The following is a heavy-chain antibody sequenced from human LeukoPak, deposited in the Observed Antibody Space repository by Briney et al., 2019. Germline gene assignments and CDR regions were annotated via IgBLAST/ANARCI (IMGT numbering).Heavy chain of an antibody. D-gene: IGHD2-15*01. V-gene: IGHV3-74*01. J-gene: IGHJ6*03. Sequence: PGRSLRLSCAAAGFTFSNYWMHWVRQAQGKGLVWVSRINSDGSSTSYADSVKGRFTISRDNAKNTLYLQLNSLRAEDTDVYYCARGGFCSGGSCPVDYYYYMDVWGKGTTVTVSS. CDR3: ARGGFCSGGSCPVDYYYYMDV. CDR2: INSDGSST. CDR1: GFTFSNYW.